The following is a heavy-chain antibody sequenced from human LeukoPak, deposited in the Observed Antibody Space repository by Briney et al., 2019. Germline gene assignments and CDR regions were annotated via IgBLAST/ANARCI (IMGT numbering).Heavy chain of an antibody. Sequence: ASVKVSCKASGYTFTDYYMHWVREAPGQGLEWMGWINPNSGGTNYAQKFQGRVTMTRDTSISTAYMELSRLRSYDTAVYYCARANYYYYYGMDVWGQGTTVTVSS. CDR2: INPNSGGT. V-gene: IGHV1-2*02. CDR1: GYTFTDYY. CDR3: ARANYYYYYGMDV. J-gene: IGHJ6*02.